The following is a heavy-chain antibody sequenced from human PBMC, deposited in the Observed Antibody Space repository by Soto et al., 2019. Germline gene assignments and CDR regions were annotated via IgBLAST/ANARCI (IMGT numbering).Heavy chain of an antibody. CDR2: IFYNGGT. Sequence: SITCTVSGGSVNSGGYYWSWIRQPPGKGLEWIGFIFYNGGTSYNPSLGSRVTISADTSKTLFSLNLNFVTAADTAVYYCARGDHGPRRFYFDTWGQGTLVTVSS. V-gene: IGHV4-61*03. D-gene: IGHD2-8*01. CDR3: ARGDHGPRRFYFDT. J-gene: IGHJ4*02. CDR1: GGSVNSGGYY.